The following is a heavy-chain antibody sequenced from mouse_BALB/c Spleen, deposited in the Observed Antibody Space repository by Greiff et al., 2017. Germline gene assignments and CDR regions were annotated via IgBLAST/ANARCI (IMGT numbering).Heavy chain of an antibody. V-gene: IGHV1-20*02. J-gene: IGHJ3*01. Sequence: VQLQQSGPELVKPGASVKISCKASGYSFTGYFMNWVMQSHGKSLEWIGRINPYNGDTFYNQKFKGKATLTVDKSSSTAHMELRSLASEDSAVYYCAREGGIYYDFAYWGQGTLVTVSA. D-gene: IGHD2-4*01. CDR2: INPYNGDT. CDR1: GYSFTGYF. CDR3: AREGGIYYDFAY.